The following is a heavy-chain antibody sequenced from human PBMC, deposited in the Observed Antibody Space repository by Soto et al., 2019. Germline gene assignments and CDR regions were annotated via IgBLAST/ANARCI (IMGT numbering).Heavy chain of an antibody. Sequence: QVQLVQSGAEVKKPGASVKVSCKASGYTFTSYYMHWVRQAPGQGLEWMGIINPSGGSTSYAQKFQGRVTMTRDTSTSTVYMELSSLRSEDTAVYYCARVGDNYDFWSGYNNYYFDYWGQGTLVTVSS. J-gene: IGHJ4*02. CDR1: GYTFTSYY. D-gene: IGHD3-3*01. CDR2: INPSGGST. V-gene: IGHV1-46*03. CDR3: ARVGDNYDFWSGYNNYYFDY.